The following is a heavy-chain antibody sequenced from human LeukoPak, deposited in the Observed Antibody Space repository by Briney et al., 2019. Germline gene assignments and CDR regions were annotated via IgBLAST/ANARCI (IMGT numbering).Heavy chain of an antibody. CDR3: VKEGGSGMGFDP. CDR2: IRAGGGST. J-gene: IGHJ5*02. D-gene: IGHD3-10*01. CDR1: GFTFSNYA. Sequence: AGGSLRLSCAASGFTFSNYAMTWVRQAPGKGLEWVSGIRAGGGSTNFADSVRGRFTLSTDNSKNTLYLQMDSLRAEDAAIYYCVKEGGSGMGFDPWGQGTLVTVSS. V-gene: IGHV3-23*01.